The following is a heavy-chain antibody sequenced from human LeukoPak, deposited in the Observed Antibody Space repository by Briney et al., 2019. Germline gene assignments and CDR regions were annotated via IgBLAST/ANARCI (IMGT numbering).Heavy chain of an antibody. CDR3: AKGLPGDYGAFDL. V-gene: IGHV4-59*01. CDR1: GGTISWFY. CDR2: IHYSGTI. J-gene: IGHJ3*01. Sequence: PSETLSLTCTVSGGTISWFYWSWIRQSPGRGLEWIAYIHYSGTINYNPSLKSRVTISLDTSKNRFSLKVSSVTAADTAVYYCAKGLPGDYGAFDLWGQGTVVTVSS. D-gene: IGHD4-17*01.